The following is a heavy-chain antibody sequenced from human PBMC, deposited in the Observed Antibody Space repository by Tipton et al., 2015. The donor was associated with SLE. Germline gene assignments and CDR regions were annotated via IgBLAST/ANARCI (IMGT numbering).Heavy chain of an antibody. CDR3: ARDLGHGGDGDY. CDR2: VSHNGAI. Sequence: TLSLTCIVSGNSISSGYYWGWIRQPPGKGLEWIGSVSHNGAIAYNPSLKSRATISVDGSKNQFFLKVTSVTAADAAVYYCARDLGHGGDGDYWGRGTLVTVSS. V-gene: IGHV4-38-2*02. J-gene: IGHJ4*02. CDR1: GNSISSGYY. D-gene: IGHD3-10*01.